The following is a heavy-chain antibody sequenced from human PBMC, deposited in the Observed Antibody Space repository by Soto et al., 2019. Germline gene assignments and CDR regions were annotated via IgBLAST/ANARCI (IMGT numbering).Heavy chain of an antibody. Sequence: QVQLVESGGGVVQPGRSLRLSCAASGFTFSSYGMHWVRQAPGKGLEWVAVISYDGSNKYYADSVKGRFTISRDNSKNTLYLQMNSLRAEDTAVYYCANLGDSSGYSGYWGQGTLVTVSS. CDR3: ANLGDSSGYSGY. CDR2: ISYDGSNK. V-gene: IGHV3-30*18. D-gene: IGHD3-22*01. CDR1: GFTFSSYG. J-gene: IGHJ4*02.